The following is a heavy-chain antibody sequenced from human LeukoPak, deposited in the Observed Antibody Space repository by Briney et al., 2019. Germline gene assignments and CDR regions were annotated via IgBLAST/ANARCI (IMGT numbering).Heavy chain of an antibody. J-gene: IGHJ4*02. CDR1: GGSFSAYY. CDR2: INHSGST. V-gene: IGHV4-34*01. D-gene: IGHD3-16*01. CDR3: ARGRSNRDY. Sequence: SETLSLTCAVYGGSFSAYYWSWIRQPPGKGLEWIGEINHSGSTNYNPSLKSRVAISVDASRKQFSLKLSSVTAADTAVYYCARGRSNRDYWGQGTLVTVSS.